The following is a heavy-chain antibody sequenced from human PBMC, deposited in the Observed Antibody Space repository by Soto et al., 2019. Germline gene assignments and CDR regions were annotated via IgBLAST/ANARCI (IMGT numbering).Heavy chain of an antibody. Sequence: QVQLVESGGGVVQPGRSLRLSCAASGFTFSSYGMHWVRQAPGKGLEWVAVIWYDGSNKYYADSVKGRFTISRDNSKNTLYLQMNSLRAEDTAVYYGARDERDSWSLDYWGQGTLVTVSS. CDR2: IWYDGSNK. V-gene: IGHV3-33*01. D-gene: IGHD3-10*01. J-gene: IGHJ4*02. CDR3: ARDERDSWSLDY. CDR1: GFTFSSYG.